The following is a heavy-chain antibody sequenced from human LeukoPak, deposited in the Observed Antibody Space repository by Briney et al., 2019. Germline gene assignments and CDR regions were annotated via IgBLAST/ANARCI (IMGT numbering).Heavy chain of an antibody. CDR2: ISYDGSNK. D-gene: IGHD2-2*01. CDR3: AKDYRRYCSSTSCYLTHY. V-gene: IGHV3-30*18. J-gene: IGHJ4*02. Sequence: GGSLRLSCAASGFTFSSYGMHWVRQTPGKGLEWVAVISYDGSNKYYADSVKGRFTISRDNSKNTLYLQMNSLRAEDTAVYYCAKDYRRYCSSTSCYLTHYWGQGTLVTVSS. CDR1: GFTFSSYG.